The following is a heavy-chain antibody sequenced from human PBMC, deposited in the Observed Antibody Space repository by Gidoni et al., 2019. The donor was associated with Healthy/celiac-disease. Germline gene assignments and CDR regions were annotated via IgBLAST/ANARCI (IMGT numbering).Heavy chain of an antibody. Sequence: EVQLVESGGGLVKPGGSLRLSCAASGFTFRNAWMSWVRQAPGKGLEWFCRIKSKTDGGTTDYAAPVKCRFTISRDDSKNTLYLQMNSLKTEDTAVYYCTTDSPLIYSSGWYWGQGTLVTVSS. CDR1: GFTFRNAW. D-gene: IGHD6-19*01. J-gene: IGHJ4*02. CDR2: IKSKTDGGTT. CDR3: TTDSPLIYSSGWY. V-gene: IGHV3-15*01.